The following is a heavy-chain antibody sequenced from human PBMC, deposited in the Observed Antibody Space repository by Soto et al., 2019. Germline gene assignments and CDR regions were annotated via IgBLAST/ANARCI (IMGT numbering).Heavy chain of an antibody. V-gene: IGHV3-30*18. Sequence: QVQLVESGGGVVQPGRSLRLSCAASGFTLSNYAMHWVRQAPGKGLEWVALTALGQADKYYADSVKGRFTISRDTSRNTMFLQMNSLRVEDTAVCYCAKDREENDLVGALDYGGQGTLVTVSS. CDR1: GFTLSNYA. J-gene: IGHJ4*02. CDR2: TALGQADK. D-gene: IGHD2-21*01. CDR3: AKDREENDLVGALDY.